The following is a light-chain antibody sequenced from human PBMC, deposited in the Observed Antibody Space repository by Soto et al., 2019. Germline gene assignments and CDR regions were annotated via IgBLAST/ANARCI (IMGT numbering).Light chain of an antibody. V-gene: IGKV3-20*01. CDR2: GAS. J-gene: IGKJ1*01. CDR3: QHYDNSPPWT. CDR1: QSVSSTS. Sequence: EIVLTQSPGTLSFSPGERATLSCRASQSVSSTSLAWYQQKPGQAPRLLIYGASNRATGMPDRFSGSGSGTDFTLTISRLEPEDSAVYYCQHYDNSPPWTFGQGTKVEI.